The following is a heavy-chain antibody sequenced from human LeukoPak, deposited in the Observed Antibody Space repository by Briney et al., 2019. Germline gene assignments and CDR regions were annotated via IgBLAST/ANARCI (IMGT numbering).Heavy chain of an antibody. V-gene: IGHV1-58*01. CDR1: GFTFRTST. J-gene: IGHJ5*02. CDR2: IVVGSGTT. D-gene: IGHD3-22*01. Sequence: PVKVSCKASGFTFRTSTVQWVRQARGQRLEWILWIVVGSGTTNYAQKFQERVTISRDMSTSTAYMELCSLRSEDTAVYYCAAQVNYHDRTVWDPWGQGTLVTVSS. CDR3: AAQVNYHDRTVWDP.